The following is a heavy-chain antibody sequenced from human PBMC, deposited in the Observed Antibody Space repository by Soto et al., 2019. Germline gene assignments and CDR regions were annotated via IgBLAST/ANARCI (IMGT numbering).Heavy chain of an antibody. CDR2: IYTSGRT. V-gene: IGHV4-4*07. CDR3: ARGGMGPTTYFDY. CDR1: GGSISGHY. J-gene: IGHJ4*01. Sequence: KTSETLSLTCTVSGGSISGHYWSWIRQPAGKGLEWIGRIYTSGRTNYNTSLKSRVTMSVDTSKNQFSLKLSSVTAADTAVYYCARGGMGPTTYFDYWGLGTQVTVSS. D-gene: IGHD1-26*01.